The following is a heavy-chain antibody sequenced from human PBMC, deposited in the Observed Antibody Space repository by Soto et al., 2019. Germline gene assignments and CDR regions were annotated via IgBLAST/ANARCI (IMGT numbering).Heavy chain of an antibody. CDR2: ISSSGSTI. J-gene: IGHJ6*03. CDR1: GFTFSDYY. CDR3: AIGMRGSQYRYYMYF. V-gene: IGHV3-11*01. D-gene: IGHD2-2*02. Sequence: GGALILSCAASGFTFSDYYMSWIRQAPGKGQEWVSYISSSGSTIYYADSVKGRFTISRDNAKNSLYLQMNSLRAEDTAVYYCAIGMRGSQYRYYMYFWGKGTTVTVSS.